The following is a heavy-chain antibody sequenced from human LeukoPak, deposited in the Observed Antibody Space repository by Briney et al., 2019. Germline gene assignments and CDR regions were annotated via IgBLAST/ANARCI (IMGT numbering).Heavy chain of an antibody. V-gene: IGHV4-34*01. Sequence: SETLSLTCAVYGGSFSGYYWSWIRQPPGKGLEWIGGINHSGSTNYNPSLKSRVTISVDTSKNQFSLKLSSVTAADTAVYYCARGEYGSSSVNYWGQGTLVTVSS. D-gene: IGHD6-6*01. CDR1: GGSFSGYY. CDR3: ARGEYGSSSVNY. CDR2: INHSGST. J-gene: IGHJ4*02.